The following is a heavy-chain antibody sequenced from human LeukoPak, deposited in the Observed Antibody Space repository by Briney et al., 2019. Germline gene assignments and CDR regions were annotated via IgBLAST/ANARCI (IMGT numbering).Heavy chain of an antibody. D-gene: IGHD2-2*01. CDR2: VSSSGANT. V-gene: IGHV1-46*03. Sequence: ASVKVSCKASGYMFTSYNMQWVRQAPGQGLEWMGMVSSSGANTKYAQKFRGRVTMTSDTSTSTDYMELSSLISDDTAVYYCARDQRYATDYWGQGTLVTVYS. CDR3: ARDQRYATDY. CDR1: GYMFTSYN. J-gene: IGHJ4*02.